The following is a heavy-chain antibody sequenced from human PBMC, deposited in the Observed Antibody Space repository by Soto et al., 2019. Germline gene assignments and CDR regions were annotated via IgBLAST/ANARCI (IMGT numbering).Heavy chain of an antibody. J-gene: IGHJ6*03. Sequence: GGSLRLSCAASGFTFSSYGMHWVRQAPGKGLEWVAVIWYDGSNKYYADSVKGRFTISRDNSKNTLYLQMNSLRAEDTAVYYCARDLQLAPGSSWIFCYMDVWGKGTTVTVSS. D-gene: IGHD6-13*01. V-gene: IGHV3-33*01. CDR3: ARDLQLAPGSSWIFCYMDV. CDR2: IWYDGSNK. CDR1: GFTFSSYG.